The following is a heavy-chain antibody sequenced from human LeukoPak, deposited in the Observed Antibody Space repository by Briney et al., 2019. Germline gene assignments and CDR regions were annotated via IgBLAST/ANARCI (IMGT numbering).Heavy chain of an antibody. CDR3: ARGSYYYDSSGYNFDY. D-gene: IGHD3-22*01. J-gene: IGHJ4*02. CDR1: GFTFGSYA. Sequence: GGSLRLSCAASGFTFGSYAMHWVRQAPGKGLEWVAVISYDGSNKYYADSVKGRFTISRDNSKNTLYLQMNSLRAEDTAVYYCARGSYYYDSSGYNFDYWGQGTLVTVSS. V-gene: IGHV3-30*04. CDR2: ISYDGSNK.